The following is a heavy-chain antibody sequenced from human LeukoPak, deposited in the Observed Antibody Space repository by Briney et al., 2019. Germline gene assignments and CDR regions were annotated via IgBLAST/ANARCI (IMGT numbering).Heavy chain of an antibody. V-gene: IGHV3-49*04. J-gene: IGHJ3*02. Sequence: GGSLRLSCTASGFSFGDYDMIWVRQAPGKGLEWVRLIRSKPYGGTTEYAASVKGRFIISRDDSNRIAYLQMNSLKTEDTAVYYCTRDWGDAFDIWGQGTMVTVSS. CDR3: TRDWGDAFDI. D-gene: IGHD3-16*01. CDR2: IRSKPYGGTT. CDR1: GFSFGDYD.